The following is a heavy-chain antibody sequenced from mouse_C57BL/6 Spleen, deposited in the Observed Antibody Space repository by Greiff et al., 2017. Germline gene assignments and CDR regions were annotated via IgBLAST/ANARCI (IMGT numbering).Heavy chain of an antibody. J-gene: IGHJ2*01. CDR2: IRSKSSNYAT. D-gene: IGHD1-1*01. V-gene: IGHV10-3*01. CDR1: GFTFNTYA. Sequence: EVMLVESGGGLVQPKGSLKLSCAASGFTFNTYAMHWVRQAPGKGLEWVARIRSKSSNYATYYADSVKDRFTISRDDSQSMLYLQMNNLKTEDTAMYYWVRGGRYYYGSSFYFDYWGQGTTLTVSS. CDR3: VRGGRYYYGSSFYFDY.